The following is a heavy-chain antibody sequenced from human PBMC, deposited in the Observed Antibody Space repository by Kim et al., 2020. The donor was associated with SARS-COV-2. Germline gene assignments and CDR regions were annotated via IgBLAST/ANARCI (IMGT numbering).Heavy chain of an antibody. D-gene: IGHD2-15*01. J-gene: IGHJ5*02. Sequence: SGPTLVNPTQTLTLTCTFSGFSLSTSGVGVGWIRQPPGKALEWLALIYWDDDKRYSPSLKSRLTITKDTSKNQVVLTMTNMDPVDTATYYCAHKGYCSGGSCYSVGNWFDPWGQGTLVTVSS. CDR2: IYWDDDK. CDR3: AHKGYCSGGSCYSVGNWFDP. CDR1: GFSLSTSGVG. V-gene: IGHV2-5*02.